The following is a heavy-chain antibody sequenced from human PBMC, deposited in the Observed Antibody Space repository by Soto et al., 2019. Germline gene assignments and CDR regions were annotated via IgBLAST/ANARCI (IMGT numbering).Heavy chain of an antibody. D-gene: IGHD1-26*01. CDR3: ASETSSGTSDY. CDR2: IKQDGSER. V-gene: IGHV3-7*03. CDR1: EITFSSYW. J-gene: IGHJ4*02. Sequence: GGSLRLSCAASEITFSSYWMSWVRQAPGKGLEWVANIKQDGSERYYVDSVKGRFTISRDNAKNSLFLQMNSLRADDTAVYYCASETSSGTSDYWGQGTLVTVSS.